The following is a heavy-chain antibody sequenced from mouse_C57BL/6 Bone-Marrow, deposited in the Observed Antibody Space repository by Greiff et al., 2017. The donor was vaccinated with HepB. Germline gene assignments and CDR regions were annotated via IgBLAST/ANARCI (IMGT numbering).Heavy chain of an antibody. J-gene: IGHJ1*03. Sequence: EVQLQESGPGMVKPSQSLSLTCTVTGYSITSGYDWHWIRHFPGNKLEWMGYISYSGSTNYNPSLKSRISITHDTSKNHFFLKLDSVTTEDTATYYCARGPYYGYDGGGRYWYFDVWGTGTTVTVSS. V-gene: IGHV3-1*01. CDR1: GYSITSGYD. CDR3: ARGPYYGYDGGGRYWYFDV. D-gene: IGHD2-2*01. CDR2: ISYSGST.